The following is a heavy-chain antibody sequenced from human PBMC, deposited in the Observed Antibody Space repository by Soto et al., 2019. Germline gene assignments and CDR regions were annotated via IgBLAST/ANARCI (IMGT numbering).Heavy chain of an antibody. CDR1: GGTFSSSA. J-gene: IGHJ6*02. CDR3: ARDNDRRQLGRNYYYMLDV. D-gene: IGHD1-1*01. Sequence: QVQLVQSGAEMKEPGSSVKVSCKTSGGTFSSSAISWLRQAPGPGLVWMGWTIPLFRTPDYAQKLQGRVTIAAHESTSTAYRELRSLTSEDTAVYYCARDNDRRQLGRNYYYMLDVWGQGTTMTVSS. V-gene: IGHV1-69*12. CDR2: TIPLFRTP.